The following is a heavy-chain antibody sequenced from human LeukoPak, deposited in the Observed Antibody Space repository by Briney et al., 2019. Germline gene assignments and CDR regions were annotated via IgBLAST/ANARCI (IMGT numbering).Heavy chain of an antibody. V-gene: IGHV3-30*04. Sequence: GGSLRLSCAASGFTFSTYAMHWVRRAPGKGLEWVAVISYDGSNKYYADSVKGRFTISRDNSKNTLYLQMNSLRAEDTAVYYCARDLAFKANWDYYGMDVWGQGTTVTVSS. CDR3: ARDLAFKANWDYYGMDV. CDR2: ISYDGSNK. J-gene: IGHJ6*02. CDR1: GFTFSTYA. D-gene: IGHD3-3*02.